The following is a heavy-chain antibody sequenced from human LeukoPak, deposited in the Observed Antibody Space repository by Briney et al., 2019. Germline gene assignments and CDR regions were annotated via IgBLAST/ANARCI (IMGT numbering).Heavy chain of an antibody. CDR1: GGSISSGGYY. CDR2: IYYSGST. V-gene: IGHV4-31*03. D-gene: IGHD3-10*01. CDR3: ARSQSSGGYYHDS. Sequence: SETLSLTCTVSGGSISSGGYYWSWIRQHPGKGLEWIGYIYYSGSTYYSPSLTSRVTISVDTSKNQFSLRLSSMTAADTAVYYCARSQSSGGYYHDSWGQGTLVTVSS. J-gene: IGHJ4*02.